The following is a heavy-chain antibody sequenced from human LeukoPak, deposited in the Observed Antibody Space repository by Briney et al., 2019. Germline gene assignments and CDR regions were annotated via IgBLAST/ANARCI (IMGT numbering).Heavy chain of an antibody. CDR2: INPNSGGT. Sequence: ASVKVSCKASGYTFTGYYMHWVRQAPGQGLEWMGWINPNSGGTNYAQKFQGRVTMARDTSISTAYMELSRLRSDDTAVYYCARAPFVTPSHWFDPWGQGTLVTVSS. D-gene: IGHD4-23*01. CDR3: ARAPFVTPSHWFDP. V-gene: IGHV1-2*02. J-gene: IGHJ5*02. CDR1: GYTFTGYY.